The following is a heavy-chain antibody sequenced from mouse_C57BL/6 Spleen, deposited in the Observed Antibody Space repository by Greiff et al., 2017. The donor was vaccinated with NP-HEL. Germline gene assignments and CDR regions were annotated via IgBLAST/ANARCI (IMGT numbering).Heavy chain of an antibody. J-gene: IGHJ1*03. D-gene: IGHD1-1*01. CDR1: GYTFTDYY. V-gene: IGHV1-26*01. CDR2: INPNNGGT. Sequence: EVQLQQSGPELVKPGASVKISCKASGYTFTDYYMNWVKQSHGKSLEWIGDINPNNGGTSYNPQFNGKATLTVDKSSSTAYMELRSLISEDSAVYYCASPPQVVATKEYFDVWGTGTTVTVSS. CDR3: ASPPQVVATKEYFDV.